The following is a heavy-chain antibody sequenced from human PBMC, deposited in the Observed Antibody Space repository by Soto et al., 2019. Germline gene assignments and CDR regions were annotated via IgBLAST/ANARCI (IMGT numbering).Heavy chain of an antibody. CDR2: ISSSGFTI. J-gene: IGHJ6*02. V-gene: IGHV3-11*01. CDR3: ARNTKSAAGADYYGLDV. D-gene: IGHD4-17*01. Sequence: PGGSLRLSCATSGFTFGDRYMSWIRQAPGKGLEWVSYISSSGFTIYYADSVKGLFTISRDNANDSLYLQMNSLRAEDTAVYYCARNTKSAAGADYYGLDVWGHGTTVIVSS. CDR1: GFTFGDRY.